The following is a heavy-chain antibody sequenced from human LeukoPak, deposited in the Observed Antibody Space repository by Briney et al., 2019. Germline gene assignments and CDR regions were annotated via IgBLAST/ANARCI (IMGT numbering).Heavy chain of an antibody. CDR1: GGSISSSSYY. CDR3: ARAPSVAVHFDY. D-gene: IGHD6-19*01. CDR2: IYYSGST. J-gene: IGHJ4*02. V-gene: IGHV4-39*07. Sequence: SETLSLTCTVSGGSISSSSYYWGWIRQPPGKGLEWIGSIYYSGSTYYNPSLKSRVTISVDTSKNQFSLKLSSVTAADTAVYYCARAPSVAVHFDYWGQGTLVTVSS.